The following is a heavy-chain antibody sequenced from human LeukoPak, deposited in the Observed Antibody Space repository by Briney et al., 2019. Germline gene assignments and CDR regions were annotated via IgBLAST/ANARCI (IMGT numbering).Heavy chain of an antibody. CDR3: ARDSDAVDDAFDI. J-gene: IGHJ3*02. Sequence: ASVKVSCKASGYTFTSYYMHWVRQAPGQGLEWMGITNPSGGSTIYAQKFQGRVPMTRDTSTTTVNMELSSLRSEDTAVYYCARDSDAVDDAFDIWGQGTVVAVSS. D-gene: IGHD6-19*01. V-gene: IGHV1-46*01. CDR1: GYTFTSYY. CDR2: TNPSGGST.